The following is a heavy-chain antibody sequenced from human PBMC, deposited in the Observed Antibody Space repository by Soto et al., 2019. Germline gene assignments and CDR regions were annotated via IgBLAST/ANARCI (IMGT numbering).Heavy chain of an antibody. V-gene: IGHV2-26*01. J-gene: IGHJ4*02. CDR1: GFSLSNARMG. CDR2: IFSNDEK. D-gene: IGHD3-22*01. Sequence: QVTLKESGPVLVKPTETLTLTCTVSGFSLSNARMGVSWIRQPPGKALEWLAHIFSNDEKSYSTSLKSRLTISKDTSNSQVVLTMTNMDPVDTATYYCALSSGYSDYDCWGQGTLVTVSS. CDR3: ALSSGYSDYDC.